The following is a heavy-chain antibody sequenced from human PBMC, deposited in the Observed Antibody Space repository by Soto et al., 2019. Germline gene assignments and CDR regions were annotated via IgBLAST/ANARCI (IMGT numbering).Heavy chain of an antibody. CDR3: ARTYSSSLPLYYYYGMDV. Sequence: QVQLQESGPGLVKPSQTLSLTCTVSGGSVSSGDSYWSWVRQPPGKGLEWVGFIYYSGSTYYNPSLKSRVTISVDSSKNQFSLKLTSVTAADTAVYYCARTYSSSLPLYYYYGMDVWGQGTTVTVSS. V-gene: IGHV4-30-4*01. D-gene: IGHD6-6*01. CDR2: IYYSGST. CDR1: GGSVSSGDSY. J-gene: IGHJ6*02.